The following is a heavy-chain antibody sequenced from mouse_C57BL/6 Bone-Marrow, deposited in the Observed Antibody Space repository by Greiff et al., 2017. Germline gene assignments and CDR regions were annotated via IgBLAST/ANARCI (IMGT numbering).Heavy chain of an antibody. CDR2: IDPSDSYT. J-gene: IGHJ3*01. Sequence: QVQLQQPGAELVRPGTSVKLSCTASGYTFTSYWMHWVKQRPGQGLEWIGVIDPSDSYTNYTQKFKGKATLTVDTYSSTADMQISSLTAEGAAYFYCLYDGYYGGNWFAYWGQGTLVTVSA. CDR1: GYTFTSYW. CDR3: LYDGYYGGNWFAY. D-gene: IGHD2-3*01. V-gene: IGHV1-59*01.